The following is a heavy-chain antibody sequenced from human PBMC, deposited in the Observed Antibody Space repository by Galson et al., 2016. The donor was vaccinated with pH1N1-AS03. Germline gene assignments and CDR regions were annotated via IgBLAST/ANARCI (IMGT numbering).Heavy chain of an antibody. J-gene: IGHJ5*02. CDR1: GGSINTGFYY. V-gene: IGHV4-61*09. Sequence: TLSLTCTVSGGSINTGFYYWSWIRQPAGMTLEWIGNIYTSGRTNYNPSLKSRVTLSVDTSKNQFSLKLSSVTAADTAGYYCSRGGSAKLFGSGTMHNWFDPWGQGTQVTVSS. CDR2: IYTSGRT. CDR3: SRGGSAKLFGSGTMHNWFDP. D-gene: IGHD1-26*01.